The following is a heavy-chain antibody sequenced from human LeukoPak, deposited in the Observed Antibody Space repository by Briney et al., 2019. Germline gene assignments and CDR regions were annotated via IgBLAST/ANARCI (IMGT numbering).Heavy chain of an antibody. Sequence: GGSLRLSCAASGFTFSSYAMSWVRQAPGKGLEWVSAISGSGGSTYYAASVKGRFTISRDNSKNTLYLQMNSLRAEGTAVYYCAKGSPNIVVVPAAYWGQGTLVTVSS. V-gene: IGHV3-23*01. D-gene: IGHD2-2*01. J-gene: IGHJ4*02. CDR1: GFTFSSYA. CDR2: ISGSGGST. CDR3: AKGSPNIVVVPAAY.